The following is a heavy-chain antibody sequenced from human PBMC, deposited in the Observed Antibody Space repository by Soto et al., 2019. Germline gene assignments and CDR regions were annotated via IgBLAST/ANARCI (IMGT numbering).Heavy chain of an antibody. D-gene: IGHD6-13*01. J-gene: IGHJ4*02. CDR3: AKRPLTAAGFDY. CDR1: GFTFSNYA. CDR2: ITGSGGGT. V-gene: IGHV3-23*01. Sequence: EVQLLESGGGLVQPGGSLRLSCAASGFTFSNYAMTWVRQAPGKGLEWVSVITGSGGGTYFVDSVKGRLTNSRHNSKNTVYLQMNSLRAEDTAVYYCAKRPLTAAGFDYWGQGALVTVSS.